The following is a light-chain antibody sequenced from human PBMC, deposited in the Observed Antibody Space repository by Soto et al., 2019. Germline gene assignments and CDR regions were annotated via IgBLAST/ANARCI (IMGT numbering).Light chain of an antibody. J-gene: IGKJ1*01. V-gene: IGKV3-11*01. CDR2: DAS. Sequence: EIVLTQSPATLSLSPGDRATLSCRASQSVSTYLAWYQQKPGQAPRLLIHDASKRATGIPARFSGSGSGTDFTLTISSLEPEDFAVYSCQQRTNWLWTFGQGTKVEIK. CDR1: QSVSTY. CDR3: QQRTNWLWT.